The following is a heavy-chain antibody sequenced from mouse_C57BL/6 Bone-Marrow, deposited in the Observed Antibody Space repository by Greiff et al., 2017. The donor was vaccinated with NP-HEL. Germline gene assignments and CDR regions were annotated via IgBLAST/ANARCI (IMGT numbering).Heavy chain of an antibody. CDR1: GYTFTDYN. J-gene: IGHJ3*01. Sequence: VQLQQSGPELVKPGASVKIPCKASGYTFTDYNMDWVKQSHGKSLEWIGDINPNNGGTIYNQKFKGKATLTVDKSSSTAYMELRSLTSEDTAVYYCARRDDGYFAYWGQGTLVTVSA. V-gene: IGHV1-18*01. CDR3: ARRDDGYFAY. D-gene: IGHD2-3*01. CDR2: INPNNGGT.